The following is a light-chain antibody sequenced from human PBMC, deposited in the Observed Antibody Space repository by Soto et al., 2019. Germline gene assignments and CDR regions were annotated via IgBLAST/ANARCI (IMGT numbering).Light chain of an antibody. J-gene: IGKJ4*01. V-gene: IGKV1-17*01. CDR2: AAS. Sequence: DIHMTQSPSSLSASGEYIVIITCRASQSISNHLNWYQQKPGKAPKLLIYAASTLQSGVPSRFSGSGSGTDFTLTINSLQPEDFATYFCQLLNNFPSTFGGGTKVDIK. CDR1: QSISNH. CDR3: QLLNNFPST.